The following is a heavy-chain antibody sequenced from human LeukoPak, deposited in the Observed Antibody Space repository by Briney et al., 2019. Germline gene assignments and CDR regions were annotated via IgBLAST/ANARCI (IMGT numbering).Heavy chain of an antibody. Sequence: GGSLRLSCTASGFTLIDHAMHWVRQAPGKGLEWVSGINWSGGVTGYADSVKGRFTISRDNAKNSLYLQMNSLRVEDTAIYYCIKDIRPGGMDVWGQGTTVTVSS. CDR2: INWSGGVT. D-gene: IGHD1-14*01. CDR3: IKDIRPGGMDV. J-gene: IGHJ6*02. CDR1: GFTLIDHA. V-gene: IGHV3-9*01.